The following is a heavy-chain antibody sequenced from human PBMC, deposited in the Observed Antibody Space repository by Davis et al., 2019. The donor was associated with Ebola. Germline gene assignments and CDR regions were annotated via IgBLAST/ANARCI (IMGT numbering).Heavy chain of an antibody. J-gene: IGHJ4*02. CDR1: GFDFNLYE. CDR2: INSRSTIV. V-gene: IGHV3-48*03. D-gene: IGHD6-13*01. CDR3: ARDPASGYSSSWTPFDY. Sequence: GESLKISCVASGFDFNLYELNLVRQAPGKGLEWVSFINSRSTIVHYADSVMGRFTISRDNAETSLYLQMNSLRDEDTAVYYCARDPASGYSSSWTPFDYWGQGTLVTV.